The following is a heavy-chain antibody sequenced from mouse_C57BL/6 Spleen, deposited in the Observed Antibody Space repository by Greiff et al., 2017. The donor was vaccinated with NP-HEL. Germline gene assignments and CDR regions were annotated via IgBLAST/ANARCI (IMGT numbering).Heavy chain of an antibody. CDR1: GYTFTDYF. CDR3: ARPATGTAFYY. V-gene: IGHV1-76*01. D-gene: IGHD4-1*02. J-gene: IGHJ2*01. Sequence: QVQLQQSGAELVRPGASVKLSCKASGYTFTDYFLNWVKQRPGQGLEWIARIYPGSGNTYYNEKFKGKATLTAEKSSSTAYMQLGSLTSECSAVYFCARPATGTAFYYGGQGTTLTVS. CDR2: IYPGSGNT.